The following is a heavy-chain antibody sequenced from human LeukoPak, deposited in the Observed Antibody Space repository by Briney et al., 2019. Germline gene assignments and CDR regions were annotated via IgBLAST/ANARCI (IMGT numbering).Heavy chain of an antibody. CDR3: ARVAAAPDAFDI. J-gene: IGHJ3*02. D-gene: IGHD6-13*01. Sequence: PSETLSLTCAVYGGSFSGYYWSWIRQPPGKGLEWIGEINHSGSTNYNPSLKSRVTISVDTSKNQFSLKLSSVTAADTAVYYCARVAAAPDAFDIWGQGTMVTVSS. CDR2: INHSGST. V-gene: IGHV4-34*01. CDR1: GGSFSGYY.